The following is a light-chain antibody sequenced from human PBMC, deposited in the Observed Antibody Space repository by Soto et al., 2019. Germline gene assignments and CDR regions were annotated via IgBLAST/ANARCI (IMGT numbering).Light chain of an antibody. CDR3: HQYLDSPNT. CDR1: QSITNKY. J-gene: IGKJ2*01. CDR2: GAS. Sequence: EIVLTQSPDTLSLSPGERATFSCRATQSITNKYVAWYQQKAGQAPRLLIYGASTRATGIPDRFRGSGSGTGFTLSITRLEPEDFAVYYCHQYLDSPNTFGQGTNLEIK. V-gene: IGKV3-20*01.